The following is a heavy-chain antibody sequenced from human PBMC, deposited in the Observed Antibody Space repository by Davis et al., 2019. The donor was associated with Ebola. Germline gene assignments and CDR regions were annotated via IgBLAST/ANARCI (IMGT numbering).Heavy chain of an antibody. D-gene: IGHD1-1*01. Sequence: AASVQVSCNTSAGTFTNYAVNWVRQAPGQGLEWMGLNNSHNGNTNYGQNVQGRVIMTSDTATNTAYMEVGSVRSDDTAVYYFARAQFPTTSDHWGQGTLVTVSS. CDR2: NNSHNGNT. J-gene: IGHJ4*02. CDR3: ARAQFPTTSDH. CDR1: AGTFTNYA. V-gene: IGHV1-18*01.